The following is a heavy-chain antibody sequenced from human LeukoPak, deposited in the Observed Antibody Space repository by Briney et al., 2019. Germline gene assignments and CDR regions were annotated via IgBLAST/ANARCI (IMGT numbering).Heavy chain of an antibody. V-gene: IGHV3-23*01. CDR2: ISGSGGST. CDR1: GFTFSMYA. J-gene: IGHJ1*01. D-gene: IGHD2-15*01. CDR3: ASDCSGGSCFQH. Sequence: GGSLRLSCAASGFTFSMYAMSWVRQAPGKGLEWVSAISGSGGSTYYADADSVKGRFTISRDNSKNTLYLQMNSLRAEDTAVYYCASDCSGGSCFQHWGQGTLVTVSS.